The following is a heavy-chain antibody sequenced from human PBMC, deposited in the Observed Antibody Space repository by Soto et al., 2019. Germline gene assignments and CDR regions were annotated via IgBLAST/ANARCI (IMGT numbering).Heavy chain of an antibody. V-gene: IGHV3-33*01. J-gene: IGHJ6*01. D-gene: IGHD3-10*01. Sequence: QVQLVESGGGVVQPGRSLRLSCAASGFTFSNYGMHWVRQAPGKGLEWVAVILNDGSNRYHADSVKDRFTISRDNSKNTLYLQMNSLRAEDTAVYYCARDDEYSGNGMDVWGQGTTFTVSP. CDR2: ILNDGSNR. CDR3: ARDDEYSGNGMDV. CDR1: GFTFSNYG.